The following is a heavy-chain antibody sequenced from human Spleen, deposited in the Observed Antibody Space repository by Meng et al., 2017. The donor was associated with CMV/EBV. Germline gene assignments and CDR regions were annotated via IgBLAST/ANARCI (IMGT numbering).Heavy chain of an antibody. D-gene: IGHD3-10*01. CDR1: GFTFSSYS. CDR2: ITGSSSYI. Sequence: GESLKISCAASGFTFSSYSMNWVRQAPGKGLEWVSSITGSSSYIYYVDSVKGRFTISRDNAKNALYLQMNSLRAEDTAVYYCARPQESPRVWGQGTTVTVSS. CDR3: ARPQESPRV. J-gene: IGHJ6*02. V-gene: IGHV3-21*01.